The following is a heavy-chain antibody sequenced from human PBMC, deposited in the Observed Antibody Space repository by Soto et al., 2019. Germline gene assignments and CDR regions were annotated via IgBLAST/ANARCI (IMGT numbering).Heavy chain of an antibody. CDR1: GYTFTGYY. V-gene: IGHV1-2*04. CDR3: AREGDYCSGGSCVDYYYYYGMDV. J-gene: IGHJ6*02. CDR2: INPNSGGT. Sequence: QVQLVQSGAEVKKPGASVKVSCKASGYTFTGYYMHWVRQAPGQGLEWMGWINPNSGGTNYAQKFQGWVTMTRDTSIGPAYMEVSRLRSDDTAVYYCAREGDYCSGGSCVDYYYYYGMDVWGQGTTVTVSS. D-gene: IGHD2-15*01.